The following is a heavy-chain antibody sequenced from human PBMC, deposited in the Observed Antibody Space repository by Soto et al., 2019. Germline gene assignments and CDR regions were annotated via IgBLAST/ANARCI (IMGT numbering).Heavy chain of an antibody. CDR1: GGSLSDYF. CDR3: ARGGISHWAYFYYMDV. Sequence: NPSETLSLTCVVSGGSLSDYFWSWIRQPPGMALEWIGEINHLGSINYNPSIKSRVTMSVDTSKNQFSLTLNSVTAADTATYYCARGGISHWAYFYYMDVWDRGTTVTVSS. D-gene: IGHD2-21*01. CDR2: INHLGSI. J-gene: IGHJ6*03. V-gene: IGHV4-34*01.